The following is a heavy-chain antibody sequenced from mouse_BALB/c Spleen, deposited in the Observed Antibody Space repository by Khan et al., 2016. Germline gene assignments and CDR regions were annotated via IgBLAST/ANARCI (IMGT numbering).Heavy chain of an antibody. CDR3: ARQDGYDVPWFTY. V-gene: IGHV4-1*02. J-gene: IGHJ3*01. D-gene: IGHD2-2*01. CDR2: INPDSSTI. Sequence: EVQLQESGGGLVQPGGSLKLSCAASGFDFSRYWMSWVRQAPGKGLEWIGEINPDSSTINYTPSLKDKFIISRDNAKNTLYLQMSKVRSEDTARYDCARQDGYDVPWFTYWGQGTLVTVSA. CDR1: GFDFSRYW.